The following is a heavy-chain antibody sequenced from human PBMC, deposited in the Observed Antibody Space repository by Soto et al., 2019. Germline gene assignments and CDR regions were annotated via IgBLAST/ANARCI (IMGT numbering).Heavy chain of an antibody. V-gene: IGHV1-3*01. CDR1: GYTFTSYA. CDR2: INAGNGNT. J-gene: IGHJ6*02. Sequence: ASLKVSCKASGYTFTSYAMHWVRQAPGQRLEWMGWINAGNGNTKYSQKFQGRVTITRDTSASTAYMELSSLRSEDTAVYYCARGGDYPSYYYYYYGMDVWGQGTTVTVSS. D-gene: IGHD4-17*01. CDR3: ARGGDYPSYYYYYYGMDV.